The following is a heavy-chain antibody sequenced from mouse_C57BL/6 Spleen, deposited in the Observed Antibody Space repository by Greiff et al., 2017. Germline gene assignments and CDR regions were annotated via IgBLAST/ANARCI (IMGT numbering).Heavy chain of an antibody. CDR1: GYSITSDY. V-gene: IGHV3-8*01. D-gene: IGHD1-1*01. CDR2: ISYSGST. Sequence: EVQLQQSGPGLAKPSQTLSLTCSVTGYSITSDYWNWIRKFPGNKLEYMGYISYSGSTYYNPSLKSRISITRDTTKNQYYLQLNSVTTENTATYYCARYNDYYGSSSYWYFDVWGTGTTVTVSS. J-gene: IGHJ1*03. CDR3: ARYNDYYGSSSYWYFDV.